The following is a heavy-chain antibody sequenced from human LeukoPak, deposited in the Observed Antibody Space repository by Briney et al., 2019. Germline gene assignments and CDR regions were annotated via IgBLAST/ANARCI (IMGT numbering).Heavy chain of an antibody. D-gene: IGHD5-18*01. CDR2: MNPNNGNT. V-gene: IGHV1-8*01. CDR3: ARVDTAMVYYYGMDV. CDR1: GYTFTSYD. J-gene: IGHJ6*02. Sequence: ASVKVSCKASGYTFTSYDINWVRQATGQGLEWMGWMNPNNGNTGYAQKFQGRVTMTRNTSISTAYMELSSLRSEDTAVYYCARVDTAMVYYYGMDVWGQGTTVTVSS.